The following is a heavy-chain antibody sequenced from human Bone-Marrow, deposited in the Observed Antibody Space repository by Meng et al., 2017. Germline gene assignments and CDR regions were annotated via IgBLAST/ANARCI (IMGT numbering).Heavy chain of an antibody. J-gene: IGHJ4*02. Sequence: GESLKISCKGSGYSFSSYWIGWVRQMPGKGLEWMGIVYPADSDTRYSPSFQGQVTISADKSISTDYLQWSSLKASDTAMYYCARQIRSARSGSVDYWGQGTLVTVSS. D-gene: IGHD1-26*01. CDR3: ARQIRSARSGSVDY. V-gene: IGHV5-51*01. CDR2: VYPADSDT. CDR1: GYSFSSYW.